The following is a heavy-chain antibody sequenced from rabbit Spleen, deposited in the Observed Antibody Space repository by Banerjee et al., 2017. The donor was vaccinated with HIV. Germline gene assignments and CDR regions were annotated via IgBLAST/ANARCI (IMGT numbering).Heavy chain of an antibody. D-gene: IGHD4-2*01. CDR1: GFSFSSSYH. CDR3: VRDNVGSGAYFNL. V-gene: IGHV1S40*01. Sequence: QSLEESGGDLVKPGASLTLTCTASGFSFSSSYHICWVRQAPGKGLEWIVCIVAGGSDSTYYASWAKGRFTISRTSSTTVTLQMTSLTAADTATYFCVRDNVGSGAYFNLWGPGTLVTVS. J-gene: IGHJ4*01. CDR2: IVAGGSDST.